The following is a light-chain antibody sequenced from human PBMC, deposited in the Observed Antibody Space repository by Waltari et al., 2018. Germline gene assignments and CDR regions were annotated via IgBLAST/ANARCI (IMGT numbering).Light chain of an antibody. CDR3: QTGGHGTWV. Sequence: QLVLTQSPSASASLGASVKLTCTLSSGHSSNVIAWLQQQPEKGPRYLMKVNSDGSHSKGDEIPDRFSDSSSGTERYLTIASLQAEDEADDYCQTGGHGTWVFGGGTKLTVL. CDR1: SGHSSNV. V-gene: IGLV4-69*01. CDR2: VNSDGSH. J-gene: IGLJ3*02.